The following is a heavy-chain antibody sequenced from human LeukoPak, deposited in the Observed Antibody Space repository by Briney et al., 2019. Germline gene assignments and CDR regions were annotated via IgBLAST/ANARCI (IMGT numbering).Heavy chain of an antibody. CDR3: ARESGLMRYMDV. D-gene: IGHD3-16*01. V-gene: IGHV4-4*07. Sequence: SETLSLTCTLSGGSISSYFWSWVRQPAGKGLEWIGRIYTSGSSNFHPSLKSRVTMSVDTSKNQFSLNLTSVAAADTAVYYCARESGLMRYMDVWGKGTTVTISS. J-gene: IGHJ6*03. CDR2: IYTSGSS. CDR1: GGSISSYF.